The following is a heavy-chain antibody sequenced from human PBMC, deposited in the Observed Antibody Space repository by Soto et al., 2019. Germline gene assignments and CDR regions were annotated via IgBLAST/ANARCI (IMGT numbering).Heavy chain of an antibody. V-gene: IGHV3-73*02. CDR3: TRHINWNDEPNWFDP. J-gene: IGHJ5*02. CDR2: VRSKANSYAT. Sequence: EVQLVESGGGLVQPGGSLKLSCAASGFTFSGSAMHWVRQASGKGLEWVGRVRSKANSYATAYAASVKGRFTISRDDSKNTAYLQMNSLKTEDTAVYYCTRHINWNDEPNWFDPWVQGTLVTVSS. CDR1: GFTFSGSA. D-gene: IGHD1-20*01.